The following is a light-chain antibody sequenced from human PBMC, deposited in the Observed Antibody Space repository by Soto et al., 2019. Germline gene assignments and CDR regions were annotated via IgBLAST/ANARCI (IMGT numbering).Light chain of an antibody. CDR2: AAS. V-gene: IGKV1-6*01. CDR3: QQRSNWPIT. Sequence: IQMTQSPGLLSVSXGDGVTISXXASQSIRNDLGWYQQKPGKAPKLLIYAASSLQSGVPSRFSGSGSGTDFTLTISSLQPEDFAVYYCQQRSNWPITFGQGTRLEI. J-gene: IGKJ5*01. CDR1: QSIRND.